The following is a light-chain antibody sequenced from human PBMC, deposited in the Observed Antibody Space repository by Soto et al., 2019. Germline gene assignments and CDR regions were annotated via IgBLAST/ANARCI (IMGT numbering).Light chain of an antibody. V-gene: IGKV3-20*01. CDR1: QSFSRSY. Sequence: EIVLTQSPGTLSLSPGESATLCCRASQSFSRSYLAWYQQKHGQAPRLLIYGASSRATGIPDRFSGSGSGTDFTLTISRLEPEDFAVYYCQQYGSSPGYTFGQGTKLEIK. CDR3: QQYGSSPGYT. CDR2: GAS. J-gene: IGKJ2*01.